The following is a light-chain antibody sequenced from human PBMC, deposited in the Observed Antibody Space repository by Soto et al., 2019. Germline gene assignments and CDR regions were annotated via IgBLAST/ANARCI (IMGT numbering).Light chain of an antibody. Sequence: EIVLTQSPATLSLSPGERATLSCRASQSVRSYLAWYQQKPGQVPRLLIYDASKRATAIPARFSGSGSGTDYTLTISSIEPEDFAVCCCRQRSNWPLTFGPGTKVDIK. CDR1: QSVRSY. V-gene: IGKV3-11*01. CDR2: DAS. J-gene: IGKJ3*01. CDR3: RQRSNWPLT.